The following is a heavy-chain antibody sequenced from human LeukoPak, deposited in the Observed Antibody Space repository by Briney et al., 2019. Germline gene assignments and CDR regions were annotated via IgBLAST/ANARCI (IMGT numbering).Heavy chain of an antibody. J-gene: IGHJ5*02. CDR2: MNPKNGGT. CDR3: AGSSVIVPAAINWFDP. D-gene: IGHD2-2*01. Sequence: ASVKVSCKASGYTFTDYYMHWVRQAPGQGLEWMGWMNPKNGGTNYAQKFQGRVIMTRDTSISTSYMELSRLTSDDTAVYYCAGSSVIVPAAINWFDPWGQGTLVTVSS. CDR1: GYTFTDYY. V-gene: IGHV1-2*02.